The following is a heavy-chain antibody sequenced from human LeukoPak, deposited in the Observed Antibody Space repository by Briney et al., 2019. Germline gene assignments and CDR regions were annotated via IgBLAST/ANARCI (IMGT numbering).Heavy chain of an antibody. D-gene: IGHD6-13*01. CDR2: IYHSGST. V-gene: IGHV4-4*02. CDR1: GGSISSSNW. CDR3: ARGGTAYSSRWFDP. Sequence: SETLSLTCAVSGGSISSSNWWSWVRQPPGKGLEWIGEIYHSGSTNYNPSLKSRVTISVDTSKNQFSLKLSSVTAADTAVYYCARGGTAYSSRWFDPWGQGTLVTVSS. J-gene: IGHJ5*02.